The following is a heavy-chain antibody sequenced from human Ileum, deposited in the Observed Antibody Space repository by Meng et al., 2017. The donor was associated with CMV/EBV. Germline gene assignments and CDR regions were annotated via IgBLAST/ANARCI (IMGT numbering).Heavy chain of an antibody. CDR2: ISGSGANS. CDR1: GLTFNSYS. CDR3: GRDCSGGGCYSGDY. V-gene: IGHV3-23*01. J-gene: IGHJ4*02. Sequence: GESLKISCVASGLTFNSYSMGWVRQAPGKGLEWVAAISGSGANSYYAESVKGRATISRDNAKNTLFLQMNSLRAEDTAVYYCGRDCSGGGCYSGDYWGQGTLVTVSS. D-gene: IGHD2-15*01.